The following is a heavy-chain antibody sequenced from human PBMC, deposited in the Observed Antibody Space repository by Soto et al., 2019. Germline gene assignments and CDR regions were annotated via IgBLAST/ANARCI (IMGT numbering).Heavy chain of an antibody. CDR2: INPKFGDT. CDR1: GYTFTAYH. CDR3: ARNIDSYYGRGSGNGHGV. D-gene: IGHD3-10*02. Sequence: QVRLVQSGAEVKEPGDSVRVSCEASGYTFTAYHIHWVRQAPGQGLEWMGWINPKFGDTGYAQDFQGRVSTTNEMSMRTVYMELSRPTSDDTAIDYCARNIDSYYGRGSGNGHGVWGQGTTVTVFS. V-gene: IGHV1-2*02. J-gene: IGHJ6*02.